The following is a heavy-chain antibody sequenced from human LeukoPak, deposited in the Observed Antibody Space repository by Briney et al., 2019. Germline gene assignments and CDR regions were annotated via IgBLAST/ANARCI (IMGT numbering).Heavy chain of an antibody. Sequence: SENLSLTCTVSGGSISSYYWSWIRQPPGKGLEWIGYIYYSGSTNYNPSLKSRVTISVDTSKNQFSLKLSSVTAADTAVYYCARRADNYDSSGYYFDYWGQGTLVTVSS. D-gene: IGHD3-22*01. CDR3: ARRADNYDSSGYYFDY. J-gene: IGHJ4*02. V-gene: IGHV4-59*08. CDR2: IYYSGST. CDR1: GGSISSYY.